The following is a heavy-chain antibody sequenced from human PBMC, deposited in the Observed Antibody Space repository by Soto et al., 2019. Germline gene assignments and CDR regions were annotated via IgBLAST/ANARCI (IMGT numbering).Heavy chain of an antibody. V-gene: IGHV3-33*01. Sequence: QVQLVESGGGEVQPGRALRLSCAASGYAFRSYGMHWVRQAPGKGLEWVAVIWYDGSNKYYADSVKGRFTISRDNSKNTLYLQMNSLRAEDTAVYYCARGDGSYSAEYFQHWGQGTLVTVSS. CDR2: IWYDGSNK. CDR1: GYAFRSYG. J-gene: IGHJ1*01. CDR3: ARGDGSYSAEYFQH. D-gene: IGHD1-26*01.